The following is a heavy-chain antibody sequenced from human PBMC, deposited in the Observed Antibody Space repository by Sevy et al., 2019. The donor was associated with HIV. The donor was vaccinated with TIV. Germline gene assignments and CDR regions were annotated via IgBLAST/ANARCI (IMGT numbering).Heavy chain of an antibody. J-gene: IGHJ5*02. CDR1: GVTFTTYW. D-gene: IGHD3-22*01. V-gene: IGHV3-7*01. Sequence: GESLKISCAASGVTFTTYWMIWIRQTPGKGLEWVANINRDGTQKYYADSLKDRFTISRDNAENSLYLQMDSLRAEDTALYYCARESSGPSVVDLWGQGTLVTVSS. CDR2: INRDGTQK. CDR3: ARESSGPSVVDL.